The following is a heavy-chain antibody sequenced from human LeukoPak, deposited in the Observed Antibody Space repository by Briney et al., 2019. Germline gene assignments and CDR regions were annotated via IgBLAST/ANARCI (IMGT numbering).Heavy chain of an antibody. Sequence: SVKVSCKASGGTFSSYAISWVRQAPGQGLEWMGGIIPIFGTANYAQKFQGRVTITADESTSTAYMELSSLRSEDTAVYYCASPYGSGSYSTFDIWGQGTTVTVSS. CDR1: GGTFSSYA. CDR3: ASPYGSGSYSTFDI. D-gene: IGHD3-10*01. CDR2: IIPIFGTA. J-gene: IGHJ3*02. V-gene: IGHV1-69*01.